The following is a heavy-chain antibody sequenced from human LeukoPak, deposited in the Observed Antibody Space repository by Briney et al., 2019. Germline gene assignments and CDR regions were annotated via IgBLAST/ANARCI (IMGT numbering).Heavy chain of an antibody. V-gene: IGHV4-59*01. Sequence: PSETLSLTCSVSGGSICTSYWSWIRQPPGKGLQWIGYIYSSGSTNYNPSLKSRVTISVDTSKNQLSLNLSSVTAADTAVYYCARVRCLNAYYEYYYMDVWGKGTTVTVSS. CDR1: GGSICTSY. CDR3: ARVRCLNAYYEYYYMDV. CDR2: IYSSGST. D-gene: IGHD2-8*01. J-gene: IGHJ6*03.